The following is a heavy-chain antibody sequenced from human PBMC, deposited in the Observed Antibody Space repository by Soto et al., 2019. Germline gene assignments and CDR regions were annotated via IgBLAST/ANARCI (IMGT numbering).Heavy chain of an antibody. CDR3: ARLRFLEWLVPPPYGMDV. Sequence: SGGSLRLSCAASGFTFSSYSMNWVRQAPGKGLEWVSSISSSSSYAYYADSVKGRFTISRDNAKNSLYLQMNSLRAEDTAVYYCARLRFLEWLVPPPYGMDVWGQGTTVTVSS. CDR2: ISSSSSYA. D-gene: IGHD3-3*01. V-gene: IGHV3-21*01. CDR1: GFTFSSYS. J-gene: IGHJ6*02.